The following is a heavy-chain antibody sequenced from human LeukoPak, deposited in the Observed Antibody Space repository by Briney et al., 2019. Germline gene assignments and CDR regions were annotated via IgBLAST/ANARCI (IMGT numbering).Heavy chain of an antibody. CDR2: INPNSGNT. D-gene: IGHD2-2*01. Sequence: ASVKVSCKASGYTFTSYDINWVRQATGQGLEWMGWINPNSGNTGYAPKFQGRVTLTRDTSINTVYMELNSLGSDDTAVYYCTREDIVVVPPSRPFDPWGQGTLVTVSS. CDR1: GYTFTSYD. J-gene: IGHJ5*02. CDR3: TREDIVVVPPSRPFDP. V-gene: IGHV1-8*01.